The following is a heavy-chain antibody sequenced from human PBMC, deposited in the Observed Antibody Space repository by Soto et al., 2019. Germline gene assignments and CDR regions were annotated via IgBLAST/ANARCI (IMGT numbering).Heavy chain of an antibody. Sequence: ASVKVSCKASGYTFTSYGISWVRHAPGQGLEWMGWISAYNGNSNYAQKLQGRVTMTTDTSTSTAYMELRSLRSDDTAVYYCARGYDFWSGYYNFDYWGQGTLVTVSS. D-gene: IGHD3-3*01. V-gene: IGHV1-18*01. CDR3: ARGYDFWSGYYNFDY. CDR2: ISAYNGNS. J-gene: IGHJ4*02. CDR1: GYTFTSYG.